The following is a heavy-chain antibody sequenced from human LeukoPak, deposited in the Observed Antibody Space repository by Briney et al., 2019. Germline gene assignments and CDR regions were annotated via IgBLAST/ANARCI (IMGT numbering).Heavy chain of an antibody. D-gene: IGHD3-22*01. CDR2: IYYTGTT. Sequence: SETLSLTCTVSGGPINNYYWSWLRQPPGKGLEWIGYIYYTGTTKTNPSLKSRVSMSVDASGSQLSLRLSSVSAADTAVYYCARYDRSGYSLELWGQGTLVTVSS. CDR3: ARYDRSGYSLEL. J-gene: IGHJ4*02. V-gene: IGHV4-59*01. CDR1: GGPINNYY.